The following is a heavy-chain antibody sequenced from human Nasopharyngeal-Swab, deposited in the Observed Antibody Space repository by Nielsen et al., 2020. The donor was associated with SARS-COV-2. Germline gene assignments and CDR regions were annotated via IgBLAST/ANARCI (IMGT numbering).Heavy chain of an antibody. Sequence: ASVKVSCKASGYTFTSFAIHWVRQAPGQRLEWMGWINAGNGNTKYSQKFQGRVTITRDTSASKVYMQLSSLRSEDTAVYYCARGNSAFDIWGQGTLVTVSS. CDR1: GYTFTSFA. CDR3: ARGNSAFDI. D-gene: IGHD5-24*01. V-gene: IGHV1-3*01. J-gene: IGHJ3*02. CDR2: INAGNGNT.